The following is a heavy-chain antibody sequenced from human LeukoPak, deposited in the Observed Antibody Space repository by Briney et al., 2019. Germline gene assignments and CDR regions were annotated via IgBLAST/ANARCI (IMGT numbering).Heavy chain of an antibody. CDR3: ARANYYDTSGYSRGAFDI. J-gene: IGHJ3*02. CDR1: GGSISGFY. V-gene: IGHV4-38-2*02. CDR2: IFHSGST. D-gene: IGHD3-22*01. Sequence: SETLSLTCTVSGGSISGFYWGWIRQPPGKGLEWIGSIFHSGSTYYNPSLKSRVTISVDTSKNQFSLKLSSVTAADTAIYYCARANYYDTSGYSRGAFDIWGQGTMVTVSS.